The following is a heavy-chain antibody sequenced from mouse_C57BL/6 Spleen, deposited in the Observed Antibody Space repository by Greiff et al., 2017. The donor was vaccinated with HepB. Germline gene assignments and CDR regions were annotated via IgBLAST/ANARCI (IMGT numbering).Heavy chain of an antibody. CDR1: GFTFSSYA. V-gene: IGHV5-4*01. CDR2: ISDGGSYT. J-gene: IGHJ3*01. CDR3: ASGDDYPAWFAY. D-gene: IGHD2-4*01. Sequence: EVQLVESGGGLVKPGGSLKLSCAASGFTFSSYAMSWVRQTPEKRLEWVATISDGGSYTYYPDNVKGRFTISRDNAKTNLYLQMSHLKSEDTAMYYCASGDDYPAWFAYWGQGTLVTVSA.